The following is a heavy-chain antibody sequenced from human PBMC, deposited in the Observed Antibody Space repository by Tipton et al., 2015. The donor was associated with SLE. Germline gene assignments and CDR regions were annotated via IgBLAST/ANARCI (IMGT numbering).Heavy chain of an antibody. CDR1: GGSISSGGYF. D-gene: IGHD3-10*01. J-gene: IGHJ4*02. Sequence: TLSLTCAVSGGSISSGGYFWSWIRQPPGKGLEWIGNIYQSGSTYYNPSLKSRVTISVDKSKNQFSLKLNSVTAADAAVYYCARVEGDGYFDYWGQGTLVTVSS. CDR3: ARVEGDGYFDY. V-gene: IGHV4-30-2*01. CDR2: IYQSGST.